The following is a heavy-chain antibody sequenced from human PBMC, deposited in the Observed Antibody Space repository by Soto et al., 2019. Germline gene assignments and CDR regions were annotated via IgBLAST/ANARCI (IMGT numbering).Heavy chain of an antibody. D-gene: IGHD3-16*01. Sequence: PSLTCTVSGVSISSSSYYWGWIRQPPGKGLEWIGSIYYSGSTYYNPSLKSRITISVDTSKNQFSLKLSSVTAADSAVYYCARQDYDGGRGYFGLDVWGQGTTVTVS. CDR3: ARQDYDGGRGYFGLDV. CDR1: GVSISSSSYY. CDR2: IYYSGST. J-gene: IGHJ6*02. V-gene: IGHV4-39*01.